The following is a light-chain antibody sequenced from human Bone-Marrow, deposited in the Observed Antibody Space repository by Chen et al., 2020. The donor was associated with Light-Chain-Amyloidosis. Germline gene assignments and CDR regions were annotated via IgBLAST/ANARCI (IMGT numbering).Light chain of an antibody. V-gene: IGLV3-25*03. CDR1: DLPTKY. CDR2: RDT. J-gene: IGLJ2*01. Sequence: SYELTQPPSVSVSPGQTAWITCSGDDLPTKYAYWYQQKPGQAPVLVIHRDTERPSGISERVSGSSSGTTATLTISGVQAEDEADYHCQSADSSGTYEVIFGGGTKLTVL. CDR3: QSADSSGTYEVI.